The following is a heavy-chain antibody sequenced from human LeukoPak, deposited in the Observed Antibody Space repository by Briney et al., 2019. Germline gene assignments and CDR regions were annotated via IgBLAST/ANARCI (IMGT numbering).Heavy chain of an antibody. D-gene: IGHD3-3*01. CDR2: ISAHNGYT. CDR1: GYTFTSYG. CDR3: ARVNYDFWSGYYVY. J-gene: IGHJ4*02. Sequence: ASVKVSCKASGYTFTSYGISWVRQAPGQGLEWMGWISAHNGYTNYPQKLQGRVTMTTDTSTSTAYMELRSLRSDDTAVYYCARVNYDFWSGYYVYWGQGTLVTVSS. V-gene: IGHV1-18*01.